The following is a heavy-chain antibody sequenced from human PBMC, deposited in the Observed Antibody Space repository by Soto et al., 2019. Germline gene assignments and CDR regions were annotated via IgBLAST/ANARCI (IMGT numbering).Heavy chain of an antibody. D-gene: IGHD2-15*01. CDR2: IYYNGST. Sequence: SETLSLTCTVSGGSISSGGYYWSWIRQHPGKGLEWIGYIYYNGSTYYNPSLKSRVTISVDTSKNQFSLKLSSVTAADTAVYYCARGLLDCSGGSCPQYYYYYYGMDVWGQGTTVTVSS. CDR1: GGSISSGGYY. CDR3: ARGLLDCSGGSCPQYYYYYYGMDV. J-gene: IGHJ6*02. V-gene: IGHV4-31*03.